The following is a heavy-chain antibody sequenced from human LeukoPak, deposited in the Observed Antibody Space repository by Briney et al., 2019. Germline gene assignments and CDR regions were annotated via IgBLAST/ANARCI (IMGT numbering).Heavy chain of an antibody. D-gene: IGHD2-21*02. CDR3: ARDRLEAVTDDDYFDY. CDR2: IWYDGSNK. Sequence: GRSLRLSCAASGFTFNNHGMHWVRQAPGKGPEWVALIWYDGSNKYYGDSVKGRFTISRDNSKNTVYLQMNSLRAEDTGVYYCARDRLEAVTDDDYFDYWGQGTLVTVSS. V-gene: IGHV3-33*01. J-gene: IGHJ4*02. CDR1: GFTFNNHG.